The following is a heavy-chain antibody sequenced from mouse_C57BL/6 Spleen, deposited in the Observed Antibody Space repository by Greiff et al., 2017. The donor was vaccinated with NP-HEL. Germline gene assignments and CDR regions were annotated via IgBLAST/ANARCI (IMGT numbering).Heavy chain of an antibody. CDR2: INPNYGTT. J-gene: IGHJ4*01. CDR3: ARSSSGDNAMDY. V-gene: IGHV1-39*01. CDR1: GYSFTDYN. Sequence: EVQLQQSGPELVKPGASVKISCKASGYSFTDYNMNWVKQSNGKSLEWIGVINPNYGTTSYNQKFKCKATLTVDQSSSTAYMPLDSLTSEDSAVDYCARSSSGDNAMDYWGQGTSVTVSS. D-gene: IGHD3-3*01.